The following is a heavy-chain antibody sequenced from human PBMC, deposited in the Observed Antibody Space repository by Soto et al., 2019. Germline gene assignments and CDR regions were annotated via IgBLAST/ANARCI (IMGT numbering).Heavy chain of an antibody. D-gene: IGHD3-22*01. CDR1: GGSISSYY. CDR3: ARAEVGYYDSSGPRRWFDP. Sequence: SETLSLTCTVSGGSISSYYWSWIRQPPGKGLEWIGYIYYSGSTNYNPPLKSRVTISVDTSKNQFSLKLSSVTAADTAVYYCARAEVGYYDSSGPRRWFDPWAREPWSPSPQ. CDR2: IYYSGST. J-gene: IGHJ5*02. V-gene: IGHV4-59*08.